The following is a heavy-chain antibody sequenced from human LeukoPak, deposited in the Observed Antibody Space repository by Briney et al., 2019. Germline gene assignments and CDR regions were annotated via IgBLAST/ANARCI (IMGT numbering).Heavy chain of an antibody. CDR2: IYYSGST. CDR3: ARSSEYGDPFNY. Sequence: SETLSLTCTVSGASISRSDYCWGWIRQPPGKGLEWIGSIYYSGSTYYSPSLKGRVTISVDTSRNQFSLKLNSVTAADTAVYYCARSSEYGDPFNYWGQGTLVTVSS. J-gene: IGHJ4*02. CDR1: GASISRSDYC. D-gene: IGHD4-17*01. V-gene: IGHV4-39*01.